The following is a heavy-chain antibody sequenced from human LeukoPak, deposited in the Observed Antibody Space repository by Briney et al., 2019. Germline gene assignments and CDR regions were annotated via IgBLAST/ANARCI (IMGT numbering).Heavy chain of an antibody. Sequence: GGSLSLSCAASGFPFSSYSMNWVRQAPGKGLEWVSSISSSSSYIYYADSVKGRFTISRDNAKNSLYLQMNSLRAEDTAVYYCARGGTMVRGVISLNWFDPWGQGTLVTVSS. J-gene: IGHJ5*02. CDR1: GFPFSSYS. CDR3: ARGGTMVRGVISLNWFDP. D-gene: IGHD3-10*01. V-gene: IGHV3-21*01. CDR2: ISSSSSYI.